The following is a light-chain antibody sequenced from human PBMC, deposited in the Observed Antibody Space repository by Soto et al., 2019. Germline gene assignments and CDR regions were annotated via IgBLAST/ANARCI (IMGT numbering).Light chain of an antibody. CDR2: DKS. Sequence: DRVMTQSPDTLSASPGESVSLSCRASQSVNHNLAWYLQKPGQAPRLLIYDKSSRAPGVPARFSGSGTGTDFTLTISRLEPEDFAVYYCQQYGSSPWTVGQGNKVDIK. V-gene: IGKV3-15*01. CDR3: QQYGSSPWT. CDR1: QSVNHN. J-gene: IGKJ1*01.